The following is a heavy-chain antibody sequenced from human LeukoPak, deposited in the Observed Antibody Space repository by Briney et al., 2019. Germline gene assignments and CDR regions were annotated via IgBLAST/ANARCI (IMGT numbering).Heavy chain of an antibody. J-gene: IGHJ4*02. D-gene: IGHD1-26*01. CDR3: AKGGRDTSKYYFDY. Sequence: GGSLRLSCAASGFTFGNSGMHWVRQAPGKGLEWVAGVWFGESSQSYPDAVKGRFTISRDNSKNTVWLEMNSLRVEDTAVYYCAKGGRDTSKYYFDYWGQGTQVTVSS. CDR1: GFTFGNSG. V-gene: IGHV3-30*02. CDR2: VWFGESSQ.